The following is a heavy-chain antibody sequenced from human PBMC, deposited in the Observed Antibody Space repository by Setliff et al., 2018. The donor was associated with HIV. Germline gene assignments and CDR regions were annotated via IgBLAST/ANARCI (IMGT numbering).Heavy chain of an antibody. D-gene: IGHD3-22*01. Sequence: ASVKVSCKTSGYTFSDYVMQWVRQAPGQRLEWMGWISPGNGNTKYSQTFQGRLTMTRDTSRSTVDMELSSLRSEDTAMYYCARCYDDSSGPTDAFDIWGQGTVVTVSS. CDR3: ARCYDDSSGPTDAFDI. J-gene: IGHJ3*02. V-gene: IGHV1-3*01. CDR2: ISPGNGNT. CDR1: GYTFSDYV.